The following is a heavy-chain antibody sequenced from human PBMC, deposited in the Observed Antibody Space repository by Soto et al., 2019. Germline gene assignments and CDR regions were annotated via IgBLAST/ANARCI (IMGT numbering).Heavy chain of an antibody. CDR3: AKLGFDSSGASSLCDA. J-gene: IGHJ5*02. D-gene: IGHD3-22*01. Sequence: QVQLVESGGDVVQAGRSLRLSCVASGFTFSSYAMHWVRRAPGKGLEWMTIISYDGNNRYYADSVKGRFTISRDNSKNTLYLQMNSLRPEDTAVYYCAKLGFDSSGASSLCDAWGQGTLVTVSS. CDR2: ISYDGNNR. V-gene: IGHV3-30*18. CDR1: GFTFSSYA.